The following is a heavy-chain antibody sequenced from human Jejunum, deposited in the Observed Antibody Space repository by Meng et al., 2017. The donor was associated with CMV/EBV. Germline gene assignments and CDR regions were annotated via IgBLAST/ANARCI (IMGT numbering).Heavy chain of an antibody. Sequence: AASGFNFNNYGMSWVRQTPGKGLEWVAAISYDGANQYYADSVKGLFTISRNNSKNMVYLQMNSLRAEDTAVYYCAKGRGLLEYYFESWGQGTLVTVSS. V-gene: IGHV3-30*18. CDR3: AKGRGLLEYYFES. D-gene: IGHD1-1*01. J-gene: IGHJ4*02. CDR2: ISYDGANQ. CDR1: GFNFNNYG.